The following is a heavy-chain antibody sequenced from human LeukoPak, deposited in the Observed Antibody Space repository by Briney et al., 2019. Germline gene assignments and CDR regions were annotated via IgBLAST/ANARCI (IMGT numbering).Heavy chain of an antibody. V-gene: IGHV3-7*01. CDR1: GFTFSSYW. CDR2: IKQDGSEK. D-gene: IGHD4-17*01. Sequence: GSLRLSCAASGFTFSSYWMSWVRQAPGKGLEWVANIKQDGSEKYYVDSVKGRFTISRDNAKNSLYLQMNSLRAEDTAVYYCARDDGDYGPHFDYWGQGTLVTVSS. CDR3: ARDDGDYGPHFDY. J-gene: IGHJ4*02.